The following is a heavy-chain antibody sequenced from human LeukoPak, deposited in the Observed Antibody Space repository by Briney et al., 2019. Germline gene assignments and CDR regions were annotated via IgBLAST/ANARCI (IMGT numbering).Heavy chain of an antibody. Sequence: SETLSLTCTVSGGSISSGSYYWSWIRQPAGKGLEYIGRIYTSGSTNYNPSLKSRVTISVDTSKNQFSLKLSSVTAADTAVYYCARALLLWFGDHAFDIWGQGTMVTVSS. CDR2: IYTSGST. CDR1: GGSISSGSYY. V-gene: IGHV4-61*02. CDR3: ARALLLWFGDHAFDI. D-gene: IGHD3-10*01. J-gene: IGHJ3*02.